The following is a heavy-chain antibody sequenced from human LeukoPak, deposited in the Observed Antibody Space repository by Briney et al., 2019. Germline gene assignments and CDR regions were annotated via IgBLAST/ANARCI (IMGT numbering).Heavy chain of an antibody. J-gene: IGHJ6*04. Sequence: GGSLRLSCAASGFTFNKYTMNWVRQAPGKGLEWVSSISSSSSYIYYADSVKGRFTISRDNAKNSLYLQMNSLRAEDTAVYYCAELGITMIGGVWGKGTTVTISS. D-gene: IGHD3-10*02. CDR2: ISSSSSYI. CDR3: AELGITMIGGV. V-gene: IGHV3-21*01. CDR1: GFTFNKYT.